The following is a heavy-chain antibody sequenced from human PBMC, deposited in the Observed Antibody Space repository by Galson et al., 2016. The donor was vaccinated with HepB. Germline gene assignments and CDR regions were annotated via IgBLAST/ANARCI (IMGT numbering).Heavy chain of an antibody. V-gene: IGHV5-51*01. CDR2: IYPGGSET. CDR3: ARHLSSLSPSRAMDV. CDR1: GYNFAGHW. J-gene: IGHJ6*02. Sequence: QSGAEVKKPGASLKISCKTSGYNFAGHWIGWVCQVPGKGLEWMGIIYPGGSETIYSPSFEGQVTISADKSITTAYVQWSSLRASDTAIYFCARHLSSLSPSRAMDVWGQGTTVTVSS. D-gene: IGHD2-2*01.